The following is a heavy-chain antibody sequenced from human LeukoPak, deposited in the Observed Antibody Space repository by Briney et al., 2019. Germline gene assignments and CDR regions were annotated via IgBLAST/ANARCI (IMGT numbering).Heavy chain of an antibody. J-gene: IGHJ4*02. CDR1: GGTFSSYA. Sequence: ASVKVSCKASGGTFSSYAISWVRQAPGQGLEWMGGIIPIFGTANYAQKFQGRVTITADESTSTAYMELSSLRSEDTAVYYCARGYYDSSGYCGEFDYWGQGTLVTVSS. CDR2: IIPIFGTA. D-gene: IGHD3-22*01. CDR3: ARGYYDSSGYCGEFDY. V-gene: IGHV1-69*13.